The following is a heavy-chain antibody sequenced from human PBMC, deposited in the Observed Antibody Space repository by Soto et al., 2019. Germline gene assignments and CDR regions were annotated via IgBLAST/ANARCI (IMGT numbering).Heavy chain of an antibody. CDR3: ASSYGSGYRAFDY. V-gene: IGHV1-69*02. CDR2: INPILSMS. Sequence: VQLVQSGAEVKRPGSSVKVSCKASGDTFTFYSINWVRQAPGLGLEWMGRINPILSMSNYAQRFQGRVTMTADKSTSTVYMELSSLRSEDTAIYYCASSYGSGYRAFDYWGQGALVTVSS. CDR1: GDTFTFYS. J-gene: IGHJ4*02. D-gene: IGHD3-10*01.